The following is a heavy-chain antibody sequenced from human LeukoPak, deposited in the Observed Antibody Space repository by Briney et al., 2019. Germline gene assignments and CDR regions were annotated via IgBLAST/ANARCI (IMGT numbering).Heavy chain of an antibody. CDR2: ISYDGGTK. Sequence: PGGSLRLSCAASGFAFSSYSVHWVRQAPGKGLEWVAVISYDGGTKYYADSVKGRFTISRDNSKNTLYLQMNSLRAEDTAAYYCAREARVPAGLWTVIVVAPGAFDIWGQGTMVTVSS. CDR3: AREARVPAGLWTVIVVAPGAFDI. D-gene: IGHD3-22*01. V-gene: IGHV3-30-3*01. J-gene: IGHJ3*02. CDR1: GFAFSSYS.